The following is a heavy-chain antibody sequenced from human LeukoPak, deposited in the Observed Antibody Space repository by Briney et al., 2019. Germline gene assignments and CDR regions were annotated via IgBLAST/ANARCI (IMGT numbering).Heavy chain of an antibody. J-gene: IGHJ6*03. Sequence: ASVKVSCKASGYTFTGYYMHWVRQAPGQGLEWRGWINPNSGGTNYAQKFQGRVTMTRDTSISTAYMELSRLRSDDTAVYYCAYDSSGYYYQYYMDVWGKGTTVTISS. V-gene: IGHV1-2*02. CDR1: GYTFTGYY. CDR2: INPNSGGT. D-gene: IGHD3-22*01. CDR3: AYDSSGYYYQYYMDV.